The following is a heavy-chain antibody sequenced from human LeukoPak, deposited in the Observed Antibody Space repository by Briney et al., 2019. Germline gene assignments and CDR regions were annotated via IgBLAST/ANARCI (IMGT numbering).Heavy chain of an antibody. CDR2: IYPGDSDT. CDR3: ARLPYYYDSSGYPIDY. V-gene: IGHV5-51*01. J-gene: IGHJ4*02. Sequence: GEPLKISCKGSGYSFTSYWIGWVRQMPGKGLEWMGIIYPGDSDTRYSPSFQGQVTISADKSISTAYLQWTSLKASDTAMYYCARLPYYYDSSGYPIDYWGQGTLVTVSS. CDR1: GYSFTSYW. D-gene: IGHD3-22*01.